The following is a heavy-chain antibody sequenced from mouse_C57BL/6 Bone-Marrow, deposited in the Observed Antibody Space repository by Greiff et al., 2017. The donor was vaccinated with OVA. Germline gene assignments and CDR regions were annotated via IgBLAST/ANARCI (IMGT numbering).Heavy chain of an antibody. Sequence: EVQLVESGGDLVKPGGSLKLSCAASGFTFSSYGMSWVRQTPDKRLEWVATISSGGSYTYYPDSVKGRFTISRDNAKNTLYLQMSSLKSEETAMYYCARHEGFAYWGQGTLVTVSA. CDR3: ARHEGFAY. J-gene: IGHJ3*01. CDR1: GFTFSSYG. CDR2: ISSGGSYT. V-gene: IGHV5-6*01.